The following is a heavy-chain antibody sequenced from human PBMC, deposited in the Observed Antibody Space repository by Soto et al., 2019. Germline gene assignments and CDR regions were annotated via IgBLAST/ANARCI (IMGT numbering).Heavy chain of an antibody. J-gene: IGHJ6*02. CDR3: ASGAHCSGGSCSGYDYYGMDV. Sequence: QVQLVQSGAEVKKPGASVKVSCKASGYTFNSYYMHWVRQAPGQGLEWMGIINPSGGSTSYAQNFQGIVTLTRDTSTSTVYMELSSLRSEDTGVYYCASGAHCSGGSCSGYDYYGMDVWGQGTTVTVSS. D-gene: IGHD2-15*01. V-gene: IGHV1-46*02. CDR1: GYTFNSYY. CDR2: INPSGGST.